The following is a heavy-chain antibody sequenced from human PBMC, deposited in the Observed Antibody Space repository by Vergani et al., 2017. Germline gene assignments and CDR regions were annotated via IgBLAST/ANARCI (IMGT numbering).Heavy chain of an antibody. V-gene: IGHV1-69*06. Sequence: QVQLVQSGAEVKKPGSSVKVSCKASGGTFSSYAISWVRQAPGQGLEWMGGIIPIFGTANYAQQFQGRVTITADKSTSTAYMELSSLRSEDTAVYYCATQDYDYVCGSYRYGASYYYGMDVWGQGTTVTVSS. CDR3: ATQDYDYVCGSYRYGASYYYGMDV. D-gene: IGHD3-16*02. J-gene: IGHJ6*02. CDR2: IIPIFGTA. CDR1: GGTFSSYA.